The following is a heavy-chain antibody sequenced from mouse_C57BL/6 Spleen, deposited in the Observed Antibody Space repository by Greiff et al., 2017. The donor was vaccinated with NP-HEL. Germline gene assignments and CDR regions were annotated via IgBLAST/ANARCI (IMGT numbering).Heavy chain of an antibody. CDR2: IYPGNSAT. Sequence: VQLQQSGTVLARPGASVKMSCKTSGYTFTSYWMHWVKQRPGQGLEWIGAIYPGNSATSYNQKLKGKAKLTAATSASTAYMELSSLTNKDSAVYYCTREDGNYNYYAMDYWGQGTSVTVSS. J-gene: IGHJ4*01. V-gene: IGHV1-5*01. CDR3: TREDGNYNYYAMDY. CDR1: GYTFTSYW. D-gene: IGHD2-1*01.